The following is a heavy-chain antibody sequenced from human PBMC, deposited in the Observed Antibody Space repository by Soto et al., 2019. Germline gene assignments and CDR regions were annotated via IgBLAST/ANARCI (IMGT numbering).Heavy chain of an antibody. J-gene: IGHJ6*02. CDR3: ARDRGSSWCMDV. CDR2: ISYDGSNK. V-gene: IGHV3-30-3*01. Sequence: GGSLRLSCAASGFTFSSYAMHWVRQAPGKGLEWVAVISYDGSNKYYADSVKGRFTISRDNSKNTLYLQMNSLRAEDTAVYYCARDRGSSWCMDVWGQGTTVTVSS. CDR1: GFTFSSYA. D-gene: IGHD6-13*01.